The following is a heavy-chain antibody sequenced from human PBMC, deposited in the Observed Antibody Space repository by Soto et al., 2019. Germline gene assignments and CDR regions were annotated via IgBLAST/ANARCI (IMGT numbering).Heavy chain of an antibody. Sequence: QVQLVQSGAEVKKPGASVKVSCKTSGYTFSMHAIHWVRQAPGQGLEWMGWINAGNGDTKYSEKFQDRVAITRDAYASAANMEVRSLRSEDTAIYYCARDEGGWNSIEGGFVKFILDHWGQGSVVTVSS. D-gene: IGHD1-7*01. CDR1: GYTFSMHA. V-gene: IGHV1-3*01. J-gene: IGHJ4*02. CDR2: INAGNGDT. CDR3: ARDEGGWNSIEGGFVKFILDH.